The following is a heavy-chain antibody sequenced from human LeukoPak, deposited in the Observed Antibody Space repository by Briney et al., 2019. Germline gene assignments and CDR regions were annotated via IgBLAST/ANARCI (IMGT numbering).Heavy chain of an antibody. V-gene: IGHV1-69*19. CDR3: GRGQVIVVVRAARYYYYGMDV. D-gene: IGHD2-2*01. CDR1: GGTFSSYA. Sequence: SVKVSCEASGGTFSSYAISWVRQAPGQGLEWMGETIPVFGTANYTQKFQGSITNTADESTSRAYMELSSLRSEDTDVYYCGRGQVIVVVRAARYYYYGMDVWGQGTTVTVSS. CDR2: TIPVFGTA. J-gene: IGHJ6*02.